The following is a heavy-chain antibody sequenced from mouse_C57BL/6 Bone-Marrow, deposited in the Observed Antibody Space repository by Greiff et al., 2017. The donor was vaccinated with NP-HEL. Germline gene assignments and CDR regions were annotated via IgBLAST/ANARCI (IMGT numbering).Heavy chain of an antibody. CDR1: GFTFSSYG. V-gene: IGHV5-6*01. Sequence: EVQVVESGGDLVKPGGSLKLSCAASGFTFSSYGMSWVRQTPDKRLEWVATISSGGSYTYYPDSVKGRFTIARDNAKNTLYLQMSSLKSEDTAMYYCARRRYAMDYWGQGTSVTVSS. CDR2: ISSGGSYT. CDR3: ARRRYAMDY. J-gene: IGHJ4*01.